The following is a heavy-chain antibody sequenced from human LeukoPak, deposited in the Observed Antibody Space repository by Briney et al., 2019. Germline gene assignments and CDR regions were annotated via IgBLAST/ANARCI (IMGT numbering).Heavy chain of an antibody. J-gene: IGHJ3*02. D-gene: IGHD4-23*01. V-gene: IGHV1-69*05. CDR3: ARERNTYGGNDAFDS. Sequence: SVKVSCKASGYTFTDYAMNWVRQAPGQGLEWMGGIIPIFGTANYAQKFQGRVTITTDESTSTAYMELSSLRYEDTAVYYCARERNTYGGNDAFDSWGQGTMVTVSS. CDR2: IIPIFGTA. CDR1: GYTFTDYA.